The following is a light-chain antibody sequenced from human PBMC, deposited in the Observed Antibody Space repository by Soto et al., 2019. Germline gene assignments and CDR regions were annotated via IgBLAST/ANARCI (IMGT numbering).Light chain of an antibody. J-gene: IGLJ1*01. Sequence: QSALTQPASVSGSPGQSITISCTGTTSDVGNFNLVSWYRQLPGKAPKLMIYEVSKRSSGVSTRFSGSKSGNTASLTISGLQAEDEADYYCCSYATSDTVGIYVFGTGTKLTVL. CDR2: EVS. V-gene: IGLV2-23*02. CDR1: TSDVGNFNL. CDR3: CSYATSDTVGIYV.